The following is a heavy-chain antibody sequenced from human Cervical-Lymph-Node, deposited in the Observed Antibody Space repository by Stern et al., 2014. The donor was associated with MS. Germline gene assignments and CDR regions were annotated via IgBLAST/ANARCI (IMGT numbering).Heavy chain of an antibody. J-gene: IGHJ4*02. CDR2: ISAYNGNT. V-gene: IGHV1-18*01. Sequence: VQLVESGNEVKKPAASVKVSCEASGYTFTSYGISWVRQAPGQGLEWMGWISAYNGNTNYEQKFQDRVTMTTDTSTSTVYMELRNLRSDDAALYYCARAAGILDFWGQGTLVTVSS. CDR3: ARAAGILDF. D-gene: IGHD1-1*01. CDR1: GYTFTSYG.